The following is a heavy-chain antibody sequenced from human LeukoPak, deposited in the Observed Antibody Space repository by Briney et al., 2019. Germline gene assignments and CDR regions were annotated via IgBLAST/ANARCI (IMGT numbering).Heavy chain of an antibody. D-gene: IGHD2-21*01. V-gene: IGHV4-4*07. CDR3: ARDYSENAYPYYFDY. CDR2: IYTSGNA. CDR1: GGSISGFY. Sequence: PSETLSLTCTVSGGSISGFYWNWIRQPAGKGLEWIGRIYTSGNANYNPSLKSRVTMSVDTSKNQFSLTLNSVTAADTAVYYCARDYSENAYPYYFDYWGQGTLVTVSS. J-gene: IGHJ4*02.